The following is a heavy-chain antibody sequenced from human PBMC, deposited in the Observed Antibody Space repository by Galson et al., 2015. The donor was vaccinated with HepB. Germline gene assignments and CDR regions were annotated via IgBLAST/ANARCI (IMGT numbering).Heavy chain of an antibody. CDR2: ISSSSGTI. D-gene: IGHD3-16*02. V-gene: IGHV3-48*01. Sequence: SLRLSCAASTFIFSTYSLNWVRQAPGKGLEWVSYISSSSGTIYYADSVKGRFTISRDNSKNMMYLQMNSLRAEDTAVYYCAKGWGLVITEIDYWGQGTLVTVSS. J-gene: IGHJ4*02. CDR3: AKGWGLVITEIDY. CDR1: TFIFSTYS.